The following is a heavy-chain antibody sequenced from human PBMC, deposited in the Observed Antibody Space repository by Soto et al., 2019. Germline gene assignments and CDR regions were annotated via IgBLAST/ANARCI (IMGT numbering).Heavy chain of an antibody. CDR1: GGSISSSSYY. Sequence: QLQLQESGPGLVKPSETLSLTCTVSGGSISSSSYYWGWIRQPPGTGLEWIGSIYSGGSTYYNPSLKSRVTISVDTSKNQFSLKLSSVTAADTAVYYCRRITVTTYYFDYWGRGTLVTVSS. J-gene: IGHJ4*02. V-gene: IGHV4-39*01. D-gene: IGHD4-17*01. CDR2: IYSGGST. CDR3: RRITVTTYYFDY.